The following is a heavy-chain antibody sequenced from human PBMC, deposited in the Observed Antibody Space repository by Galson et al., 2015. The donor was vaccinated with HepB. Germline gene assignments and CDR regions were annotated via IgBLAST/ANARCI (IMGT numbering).Heavy chain of an antibody. Sequence: ETLSLTCAVYNGSFSGYYWTWIRQIPGKGLEWIADINHHGRTNYNPSLKSRVTISVDTSKNQFFLKFSSVTAADTALYYCARYMSSAMVRGVIRNYYSYPMDVWGQGTTVTVS. CDR2: INHHGRT. V-gene: IGHV4-34*01. CDR3: ARYMSSAMVRGVIRNYYSYPMDV. CDR1: NGSFSGYY. J-gene: IGHJ6*02. D-gene: IGHD3-10*01.